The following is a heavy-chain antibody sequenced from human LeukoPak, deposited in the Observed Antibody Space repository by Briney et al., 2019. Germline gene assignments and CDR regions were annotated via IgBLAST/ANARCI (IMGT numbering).Heavy chain of an antibody. V-gene: IGHV3-11*04. CDR3: VTYAY. CDR2: ISPSGSTI. J-gene: IGHJ4*02. D-gene: IGHD1-20*01. Sequence: PGGSLRLPCAASGFTFSDNYLNWIRQAPGKGLEWISYISPSGSTIYYADSVKGRFTISRDNAKNSLYLQMNSLRAEDTALYHCVTYAYWGQGTLVSVSS. CDR1: GFTFSDNY.